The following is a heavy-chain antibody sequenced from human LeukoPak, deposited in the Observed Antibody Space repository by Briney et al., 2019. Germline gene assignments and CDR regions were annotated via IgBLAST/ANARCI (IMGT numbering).Heavy chain of an antibody. V-gene: IGHV4-59*01. CDR1: GVSIRSYY. Sequence: SETLSLTCTVSGVSIRSYYWSWIRQPPGEGLEWLGYIHYSGSTNYNPSLKSRVTISVDTSKNQFSLKLSSVTAADTALYYCARATAGTGYYFDYWGQGTLVTVCS. CDR3: ARATAGTGYYFDY. J-gene: IGHJ4*02. CDR2: IHYSGST. D-gene: IGHD6-13*01.